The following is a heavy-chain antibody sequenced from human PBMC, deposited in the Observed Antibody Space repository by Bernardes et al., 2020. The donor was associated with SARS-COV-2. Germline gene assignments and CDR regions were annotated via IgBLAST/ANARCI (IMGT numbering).Heavy chain of an antibody. J-gene: IGHJ6*02. D-gene: IGHD2-21*02. V-gene: IGHV1-18*01. CDR2: VSTYSGNT. CDR3: ARPYGDFRMDV. Sequence: ASVKVSCKASGYSFTSFAIMWVRQAPGQGLEWMGRVSTYSGNTMYAQRLQDRVTMTTDAATNMAYLELRSLKHDDTAIYYCARPYGDFRMDVWGPGTTVTVS. CDR1: GYSFTSFA.